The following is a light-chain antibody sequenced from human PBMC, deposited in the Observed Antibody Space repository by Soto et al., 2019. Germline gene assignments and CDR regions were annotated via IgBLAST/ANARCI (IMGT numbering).Light chain of an antibody. CDR2: DAS. J-gene: IGKJ1*01. CDR1: QSITTW. V-gene: IGKV1-5*01. Sequence: DIQMTQSPSTLSGYVGDSVTITCRASQSITTWLAWYQQRPGKAPTLLIHDASSLESGVPSRFSGSGSGTDFTLTISILQPDDVATYYCQQYNTYLTFGQGTKVDIK. CDR3: QQYNTYLT.